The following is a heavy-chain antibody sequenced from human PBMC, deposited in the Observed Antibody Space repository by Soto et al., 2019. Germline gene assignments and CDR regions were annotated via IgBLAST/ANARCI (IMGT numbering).Heavy chain of an antibody. J-gene: IGHJ6*02. V-gene: IGHV3-30-3*01. Sequence: GGSLRLSCAASGFTFSSYAMHWVRQAPGKGLEWVAVISYDGSNKYYADSVKGRFTISRDNSKNTLYLQMNSLRAEDTAVYYCARDLQYDFWSGRRRPDSYYYYGMDVWGQGTTVTVSS. CDR2: ISYDGSNK. D-gene: IGHD3-3*01. CDR1: GFTFSSYA. CDR3: ARDLQYDFWSGRRRPDSYYYYGMDV.